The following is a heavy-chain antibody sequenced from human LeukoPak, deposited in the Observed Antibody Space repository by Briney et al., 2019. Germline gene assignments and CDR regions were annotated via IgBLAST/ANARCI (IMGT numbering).Heavy chain of an antibody. Sequence: GESLKISCKSSGYSFTSYWIGGVRQMPGKGLEWMGIIYPGDSDIRYSPSFRAQVTISTDKSTSTAYLQWSSLKAPDTAMYYCARHRGSYSYDYWGQGTLVTVSS. J-gene: IGHJ4*02. D-gene: IGHD1-26*01. V-gene: IGHV5-51*01. CDR3: ARHRGSYSYDY. CDR1: GYSFTSYW. CDR2: IYPGDSDI.